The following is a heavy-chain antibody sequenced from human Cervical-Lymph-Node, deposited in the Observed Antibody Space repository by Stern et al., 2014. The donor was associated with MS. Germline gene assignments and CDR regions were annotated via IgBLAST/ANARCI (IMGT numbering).Heavy chain of an antibody. D-gene: IGHD3-16*02. V-gene: IGHV1-2*06. CDR2: IDRGRGAP. Sequence: QVQLVQSGAEVKKPGASVKVSCKASGYRFSTFYLHWLRQAPGQGLQWLGLIDRGRGAPNSSQTFQGRLPMTRDRSITTAYLELSGLRSDDTAVYYCARIYCSGDECYHSFDTWGQGTLVTVSS. J-gene: IGHJ4*02. CDR1: GYRFSTFY. CDR3: ARIYCSGDECYHSFDT.